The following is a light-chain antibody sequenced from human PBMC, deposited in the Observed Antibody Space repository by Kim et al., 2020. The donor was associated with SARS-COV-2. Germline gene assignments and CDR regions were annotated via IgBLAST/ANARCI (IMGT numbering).Light chain of an antibody. CDR2: DAS. V-gene: IGKV3-11*01. J-gene: IGKJ5*01. CDR1: QSVSRY. Sequence: EIVLTQSPATLSLFPGERATLSCRASQSVSRYLAWYQQKPGQAPRLLIYDASNRATGIPARFSGSGSGTDFTLTISSLEPEDFAVYYCQQRSSWPSFGQGTRLEIK. CDR3: QQRSSWPS.